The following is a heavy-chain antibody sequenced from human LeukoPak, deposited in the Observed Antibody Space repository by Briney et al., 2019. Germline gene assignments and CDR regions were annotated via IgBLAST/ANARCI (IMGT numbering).Heavy chain of an antibody. Sequence: KPGGSLRLSCAASGFTFSSYSMNWVRQAPGKGLEWVSSISSSSSYIYYADSVRGRFTISRDNAKNSLYLQMNSLRAEDTAVYYCARTQESSDFAPRDLWGRGTLVTVSS. CDR3: ARTQESSDFAPRDL. D-gene: IGHD6-6*01. V-gene: IGHV3-21*01. J-gene: IGHJ2*01. CDR1: GFTFSSYS. CDR2: ISSSSSYI.